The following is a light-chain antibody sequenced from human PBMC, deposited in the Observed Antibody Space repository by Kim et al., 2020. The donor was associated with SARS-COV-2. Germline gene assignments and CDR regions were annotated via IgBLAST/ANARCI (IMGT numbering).Light chain of an antibody. V-gene: IGLV3-9*01. CDR2: RDN. J-gene: IGLJ2*01. CDR1: NSGSKN. Sequence: SGALGQTARITCGGNNSGSKNVHWYQQKPGQAPVLLIYRDNTRPSGIPERFSGSNSGNAATLTVSRAQAGDEADYYCQVWDSSTVFGGGTQLTVL. CDR3: QVWDSSTV.